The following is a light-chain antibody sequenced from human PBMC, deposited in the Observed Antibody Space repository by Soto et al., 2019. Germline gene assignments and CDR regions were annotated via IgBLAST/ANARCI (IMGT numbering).Light chain of an antibody. CDR1: QSVSSSY. CDR3: QQYGSSLRT. J-gene: IGKJ1*01. Sequence: EIVLTQSPGTLSLSPGERATLSCRASQSVSSSYLAWYQQKPGQAPRLFIYGASSRATGIPDRFSGSGSGTDFTLTMSRLEPEDFAVYYCQQYGSSLRTFAQGTKVEIK. V-gene: IGKV3-20*01. CDR2: GAS.